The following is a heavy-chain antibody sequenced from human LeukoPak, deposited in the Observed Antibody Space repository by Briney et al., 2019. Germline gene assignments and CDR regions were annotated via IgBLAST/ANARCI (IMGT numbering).Heavy chain of an antibody. Sequence: ASVKVSCKASGIFGSYVISWVRQAPGQGLGWMGGIIPVSGSTHYAQKFQGRLTITADESTSTVYMEMSSLRSEDTAMYYCAKEGNTALVTGYFDLWGRGTLVTVSA. D-gene: IGHD5-18*01. J-gene: IGHJ2*01. CDR1: GIFGSYV. V-gene: IGHV1-69*13. CDR3: AKEGNTALVTGYFDL. CDR2: IIPVSGST.